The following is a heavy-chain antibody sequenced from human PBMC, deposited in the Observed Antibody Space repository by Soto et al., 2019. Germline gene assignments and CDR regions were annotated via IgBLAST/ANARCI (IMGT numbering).Heavy chain of an antibody. J-gene: IGHJ4*02. CDR2: ISSSSSTI. D-gene: IGHD4-17*01. CDR3: ARDGVPYGDRANYFDY. V-gene: IGHV3-48*01. CDR1: GFTFSSYS. Sequence: EVQLVESGGGLVQPGGSLRLSCAASGFTFSSYSMNWVRQAPGKGLEWVSYISSSSSTIYYADSVKGRFTISRDNAKNSLYLQMNSLRAEDTAVYYCARDGVPYGDRANYFDYWGQGTLVTVSS.